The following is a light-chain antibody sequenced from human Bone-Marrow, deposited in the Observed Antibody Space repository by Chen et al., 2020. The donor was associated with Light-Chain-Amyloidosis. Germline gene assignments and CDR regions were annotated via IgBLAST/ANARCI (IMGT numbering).Light chain of an antibody. CDR1: DLPTKY. Sequence: SYELTQPPSVSVSPGQTARITCSGDDLPTKYAYWYQQKPGQAPVLVIHRDTERPSGISELFSRSSSGTTATLTISGVQAEDEADYHCQSADSSGTYEVIFGGGTKLTVL. V-gene: IGLV3-25*03. J-gene: IGLJ2*01. CDR2: RDT. CDR3: QSADSSGTYEVI.